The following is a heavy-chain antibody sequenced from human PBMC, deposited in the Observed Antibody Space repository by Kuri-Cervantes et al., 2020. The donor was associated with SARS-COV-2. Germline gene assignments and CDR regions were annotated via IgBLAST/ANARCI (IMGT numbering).Heavy chain of an antibody. CDR3: ARVAVAALDY. CDR2: ISAYNGNT. J-gene: IGHJ4*02. V-gene: IGHV1-18*01. D-gene: IGHD6-19*01. CDR1: GYTFTSYG. Sequence: ASVKVCKASGYTFTSYGISWVRQAPGQGLEWMGWISAYNGNTNYAQKLQGRVTMTTDTSTSTAYMELRSLRSDDTAVYYCARVAVAALDYWGQGTLVTVSS.